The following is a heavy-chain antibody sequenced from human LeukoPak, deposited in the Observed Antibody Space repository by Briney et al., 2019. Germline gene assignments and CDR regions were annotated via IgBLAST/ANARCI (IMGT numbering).Heavy chain of an antibody. CDR1: GFAFSTYA. V-gene: IGHV3-23*01. J-gene: IGHJ5*02. D-gene: IGHD3-10*01. CDR2: ITDSGGNT. Sequence: PPGGSLILSCAASGFAFSTYAMSWVRPAPGKGLEWVSIITDSGGNTYYADSVKGRFTISRDNSKNTLFLQMSSLRVEDTAVYYCAKQGLPMVRGIFINGWFDPWGQGTLVTVSA. CDR3: AKQGLPMVRGIFINGWFDP.